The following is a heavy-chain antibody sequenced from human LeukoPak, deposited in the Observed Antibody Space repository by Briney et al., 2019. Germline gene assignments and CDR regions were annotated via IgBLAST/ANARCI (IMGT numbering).Heavy chain of an antibody. D-gene: IGHD5-24*01. Sequence: SVKVSCKAPGGTFSSYAISWVRQAPGQGLEWMGGIIPIFGTANYAQKFQGRVTITADESTSTAYMELSSLRSEDTAVYYCARADGYRAPGAFDIWGQGTMVTVSS. CDR2: IIPIFGTA. CDR3: ARADGYRAPGAFDI. CDR1: GGTFSSYA. V-gene: IGHV1-69*01. J-gene: IGHJ3*02.